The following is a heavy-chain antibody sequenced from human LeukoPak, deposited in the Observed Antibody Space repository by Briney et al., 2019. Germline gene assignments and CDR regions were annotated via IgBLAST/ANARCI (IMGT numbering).Heavy chain of an antibody. V-gene: IGHV4-34*01. CDR3: AREDYCSGGSCYSGYFQH. D-gene: IGHD2-15*01. CDR2: INHSGSP. J-gene: IGHJ1*01. CDR1: GGSFSGSY. Sequence: SETLSLTCAVYGGSFSGSYWSWIRQPPGKGLEWIGEINHSGSPNYNPSLKSRVTISVDTSKNQFSLKLSSVTAADTAVYYCAREDYCSGGSCYSGYFQHWGQGTLVTVSS.